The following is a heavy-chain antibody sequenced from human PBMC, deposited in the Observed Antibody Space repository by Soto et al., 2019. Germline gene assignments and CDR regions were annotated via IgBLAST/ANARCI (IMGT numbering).Heavy chain of an antibody. V-gene: IGHV1-18*04. Sequence: GASVKVSCKASGYTFTSYGISWVRQAPGQGLEWMGWISAYNGNTNYAQKLQGRVTMTRDTSTSTAYMELRSLRSDDTAVYYCARGLSMGRITIFGVVTEDAFDIWGQGTMVTVSS. CDR2: ISAYNGNT. J-gene: IGHJ3*02. D-gene: IGHD3-3*01. CDR3: ARGLSMGRITIFGVVTEDAFDI. CDR1: GYTFTSYG.